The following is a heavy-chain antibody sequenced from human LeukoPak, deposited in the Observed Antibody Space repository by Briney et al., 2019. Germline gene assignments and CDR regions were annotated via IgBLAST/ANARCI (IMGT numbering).Heavy chain of an antibody. D-gene: IGHD6-13*01. CDR2: IYPGDSDT. Sequence: GESLKISCKGSGYSFTSYWIGWVRQMPGKGLEWMGIIYPGDSDTRYSPSFQGQVTISADKSISTAYLQWSSLKASDTAVYYCARRVGSNHYYYGMDVWGQGTTVTVSS. CDR1: GYSFTSYW. J-gene: IGHJ6*02. V-gene: IGHV5-51*01. CDR3: ARRVGSNHYYYGMDV.